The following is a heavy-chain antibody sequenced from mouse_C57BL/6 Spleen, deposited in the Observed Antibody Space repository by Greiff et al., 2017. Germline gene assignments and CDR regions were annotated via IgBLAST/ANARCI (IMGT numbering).Heavy chain of an antibody. CDR1: GYTFTSYW. CDR3: ARSSNYWYFDV. V-gene: IGHV1-52*01. D-gene: IGHD2-5*01. Sequence: QVQLQQSGAELVRPGSSVKLSCTASGYTFTSYWMHWVKQRPIQGLEWIGNIDPSDSETHYNQKFKDKATLTVDKSSSTAYMQLSSLTSEDSAVYYCARSSNYWYFDVWGTGTTVTVSS. J-gene: IGHJ1*03. CDR2: IDPSDSET.